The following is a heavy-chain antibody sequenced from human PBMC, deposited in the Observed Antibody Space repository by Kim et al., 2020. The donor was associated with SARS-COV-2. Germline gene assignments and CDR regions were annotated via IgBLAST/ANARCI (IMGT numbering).Heavy chain of an antibody. CDR2: ISGSGGST. D-gene: IGHD3-10*01. V-gene: IGHV3-23*01. CDR1: GFTFSSYA. CDR3: AKDFVWFGEGNGMDV. J-gene: IGHJ6*02. Sequence: GGSLRLSCAASGFTFSSYAMSWVRQAPGKGLEWVSAISGSGGSTYYADSVKGRFTISRDNSKNTLYLQMNSLRAEDTAVYYCAKDFVWFGEGNGMDVWGQGTTVTVSS.